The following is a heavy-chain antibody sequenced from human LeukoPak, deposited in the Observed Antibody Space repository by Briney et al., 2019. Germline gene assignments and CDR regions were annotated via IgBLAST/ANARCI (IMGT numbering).Heavy chain of an antibody. J-gene: IGHJ4*02. CDR3: ARDPYYYDSSGYYYSPRYYFDY. CDR2: IWYDGSNK. V-gene: IGHV3-33*01. CDR1: GFTFSSYG. D-gene: IGHD3-22*01. Sequence: PGRSLRLSCAASGFTFSSYGMHWVRHAPGKGLEWVAAIWYDGSNKYYADSVKGRFTISRDNSKNTLYLQMNSLRAEDTAVYYCARDPYYYDSSGYYYSPRYYFDYWGQGTLVTVSS.